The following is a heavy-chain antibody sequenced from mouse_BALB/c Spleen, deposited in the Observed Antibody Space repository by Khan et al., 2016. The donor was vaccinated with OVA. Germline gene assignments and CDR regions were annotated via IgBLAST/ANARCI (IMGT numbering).Heavy chain of an antibody. CDR1: GYSITSGYS. Sequence: EVQLVESGPDLVKPSQSLSLTCTVTGYSITSGYSWHWIRQFPGNKLEWMGYIYYSGNTNYNPSLTSRISITRYTSKNQFFLQLNSVTTEDTATYYCARAGTTVVAYWYFDVWGAGTTVTVSS. J-gene: IGHJ1*01. CDR3: ARAGTTVVAYWYFDV. D-gene: IGHD1-1*01. CDR2: IYYSGNT. V-gene: IGHV3-1*02.